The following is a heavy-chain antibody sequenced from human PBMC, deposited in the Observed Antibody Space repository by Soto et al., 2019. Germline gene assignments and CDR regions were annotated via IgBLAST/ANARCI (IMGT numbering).Heavy chain of an antibody. V-gene: IGHV4-59*01. D-gene: IGHD4-17*01. CDR3: ARSDLDYEPNPDY. CDR1: GGSISSYY. J-gene: IGHJ4*02. CDR2: IYYSGST. Sequence: SETLSLTCTVSGGSISSYYWSWIRQPPGKGLEWIGYIYYSGSTNYNPSLKSRVTISVDTSKNQFSLKLSSVTAADTAVYYCARSDLDYEPNPDYWGQGTLVTVSS.